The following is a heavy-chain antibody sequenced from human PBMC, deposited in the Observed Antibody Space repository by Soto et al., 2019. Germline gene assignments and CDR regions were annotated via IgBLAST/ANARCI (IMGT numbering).Heavy chain of an antibody. V-gene: IGHV3-15*05. D-gene: IGHD1-26*01. J-gene: IGHJ4*02. Sequence: ELQLVESGGGLVKPGGSLRLSCAASGFSFSNGWMSWVRQAPGKGLEWVGRIKSKTDGGTTDYAAPVKGRFTISRVDSKNTLYLQMSSLKIEETAVDYCTTDEWEWGQGTLVTVSS. CDR2: IKSKTDGGTT. CDR3: TTDEWE. CDR1: GFSFSNGW.